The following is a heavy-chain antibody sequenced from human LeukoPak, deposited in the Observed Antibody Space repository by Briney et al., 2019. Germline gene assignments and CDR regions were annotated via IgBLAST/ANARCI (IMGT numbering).Heavy chain of an antibody. CDR1: GGSISSGGYY. V-gene: IGHV4-31*03. CDR3: AREYSSSLDY. Sequence: PSETLSLTCTVSGGSISSGGYYWSWIRPHPGKGLEWIGYIYYSGSTYYNPSLKSRVTISVDTSKNQFSLKLSSVTAADTAVYYCAREYSSSLDYWGQGTLVTVSS. CDR2: IYYSGST. J-gene: IGHJ4*02. D-gene: IGHD6-6*01.